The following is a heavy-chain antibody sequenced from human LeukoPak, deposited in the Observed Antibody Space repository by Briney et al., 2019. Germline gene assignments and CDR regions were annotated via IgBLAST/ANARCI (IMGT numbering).Heavy chain of an antibody. CDR1: GGSVSGDH. J-gene: IGHJ3*02. Sequence: SETLSLTCTVSGGSVSGDHWSWIRQPPGKGLESIGYIYYSGSTNYNPSLKSRVTISVDTSKNQFSLKLSSVTAADTAVYSCARVYSSGWYYAFDIWGQGTMVTVSS. D-gene: IGHD6-19*01. V-gene: IGHV4-59*02. CDR2: IYYSGST. CDR3: ARVYSSGWYYAFDI.